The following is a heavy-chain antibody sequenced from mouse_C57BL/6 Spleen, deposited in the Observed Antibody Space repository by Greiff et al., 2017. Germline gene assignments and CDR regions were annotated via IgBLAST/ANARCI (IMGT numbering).Heavy chain of an antibody. V-gene: IGHV1-54*01. J-gene: IGHJ1*03. CDR1: GYAFTNYL. Sequence: VQLQQSGAELVRPGTSVKVSCKASGYAFTNYLIEWVKQRPGQGLEWIGVINPGSGGTNYNETLQGKATLTADKSSSASYMQLSSLPSEDSAVYFCAREGLGGDFDVWGTGTTVTVSS. D-gene: IGHD4-1*01. CDR2: INPGSGGT. CDR3: AREGLGGDFDV.